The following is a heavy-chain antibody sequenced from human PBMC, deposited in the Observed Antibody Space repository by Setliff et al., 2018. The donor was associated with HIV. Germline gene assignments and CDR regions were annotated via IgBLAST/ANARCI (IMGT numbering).Heavy chain of an antibody. J-gene: IGHJ4*02. Sequence: SETLSLTCTVSGDSISSYYWTWIRQPPGKGLEWIGYVYYIGSSNYNPSLQSRVTISVDTPKNQFLLILSSVTSADTAMYYCARSYGYIVDYWGQGKLVTVSS. V-gene: IGHV4-59*01. D-gene: IGHD2-15*01. CDR2: VYYIGSS. CDR1: GDSISSYY. CDR3: ARSYGYIVDY.